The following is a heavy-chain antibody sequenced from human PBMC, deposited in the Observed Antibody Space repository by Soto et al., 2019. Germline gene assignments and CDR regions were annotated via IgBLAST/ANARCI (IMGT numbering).Heavy chain of an antibody. J-gene: IGHJ6*02. D-gene: IGHD4-17*01. CDR3: AKDTTVTTFFSYYYYYYGMDV. V-gene: IGHV3-30*18. CDR2: ISYDGSNK. Sequence: QVQLVESGGGVVQPGRSLRLSCAASGFTFSSYGMHWVRQAPGKGLEWVAVISYDGSNKYYADSVKGRFTISRDNSKNTLYLQMNSLRAEDTAVYYCAKDTTVTTFFSYYYYYYGMDVWGQGTTVTVSS. CDR1: GFTFSSYG.